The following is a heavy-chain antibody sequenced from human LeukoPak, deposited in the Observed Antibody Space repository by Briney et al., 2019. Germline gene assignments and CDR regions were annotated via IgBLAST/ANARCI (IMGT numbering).Heavy chain of an antibody. Sequence: PSETLSLTCTVSGGSISSYYWSWVRQPPGKGLEWIGYIYYSGSTNYNPSLKSRVTISVDTSKNPFSLKLSSVTAADTAVYYCARGDHGFVLDYWGQGTLVTVSS. CDR1: GGSISSYY. D-gene: IGHD2-8*01. CDR2: IYYSGST. CDR3: ARGDHGFVLDY. J-gene: IGHJ4*02. V-gene: IGHV4-59*01.